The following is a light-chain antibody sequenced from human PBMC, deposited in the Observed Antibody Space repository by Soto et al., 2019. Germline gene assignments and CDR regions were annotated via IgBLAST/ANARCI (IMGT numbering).Light chain of an antibody. CDR2: GAS. CDR3: QQYGSSPPRYT. V-gene: IGKV3-20*01. CDR1: QSVSSSY. Sequence: EIVLTQSPGTLSLSPGERATLSCRASQSVSSSYLAWYQQKPGQAPRLLIYGASSRATGIPNRFSGSGSGTDFTLTISRLETEDFAVYYCQQYGSSPPRYTFGQGTKLEI. J-gene: IGKJ2*01.